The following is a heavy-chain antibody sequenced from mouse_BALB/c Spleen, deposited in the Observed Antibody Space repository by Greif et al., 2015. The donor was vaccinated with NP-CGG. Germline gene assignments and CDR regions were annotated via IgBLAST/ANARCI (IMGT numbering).Heavy chain of an antibody. CDR1: GFTFSSFG. Sequence: EVHLVESGGGLVQPGGSRKLSCAASGFTFSSFGMHWVRQAPEKGLEWVAYISSGSSTLYYADTVKGRFTISRDNPKNTRFLQMTSRRSEDTAMYYCARSCYYGSLDYWGQGTTLAVSS. CDR3: ARSCYYGSLDY. CDR2: ISSGSSTL. D-gene: IGHD1-1*01. J-gene: IGHJ2*01. V-gene: IGHV5-17*02.